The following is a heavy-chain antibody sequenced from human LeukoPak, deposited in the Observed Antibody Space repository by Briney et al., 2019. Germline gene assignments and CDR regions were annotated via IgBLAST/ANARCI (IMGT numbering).Heavy chain of an antibody. CDR3: VPKGTEGY. CDR2: ISPTGDST. CDR1: GFAFSAYA. V-gene: IGHV3-64D*06. Sequence: GGSLRLSCSASGFAFSAYAMHWVRQAPGKGLQYVSAISPTGDSTYYADSVKGRFSISRDNSKNTLYLQVSSLRPDDTAVYYCVPKGTEGYWGQGTLVTVSS. J-gene: IGHJ4*02.